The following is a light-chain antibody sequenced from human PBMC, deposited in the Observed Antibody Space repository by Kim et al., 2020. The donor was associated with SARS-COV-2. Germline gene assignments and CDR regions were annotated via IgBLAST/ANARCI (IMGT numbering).Light chain of an antibody. J-gene: IGKJ5*01. Sequence: ASVGDRVSITCRASQRSGGWLVWYQQKPGKAPKLLIYDASSVESGVPSRCSGSGSGTEFSLTISSLQPDDSATYYCQHHSTYPITFGQGTRLEIK. CDR1: QRSGGW. V-gene: IGKV1-5*01. CDR2: DAS. CDR3: QHHSTYPIT.